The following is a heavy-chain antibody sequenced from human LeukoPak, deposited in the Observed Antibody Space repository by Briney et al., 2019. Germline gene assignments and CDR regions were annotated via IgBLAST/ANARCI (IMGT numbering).Heavy chain of an antibody. D-gene: IGHD6-13*01. CDR1: VYTLTSSG. Sequence: ASVKVSRKASVYTLTSSGISCVRQAPGQGREWMGWISAYNGNTNYAQKLQGRVTMTTDTSTSTAYMELRSLRSDDTAVYYCARVEYSSSWYREDYYYYMDVWGKGTTVTVSS. CDR3: ARVEYSSSWYREDYYYYMDV. J-gene: IGHJ6*03. CDR2: ISAYNGNT. V-gene: IGHV1-18*01.